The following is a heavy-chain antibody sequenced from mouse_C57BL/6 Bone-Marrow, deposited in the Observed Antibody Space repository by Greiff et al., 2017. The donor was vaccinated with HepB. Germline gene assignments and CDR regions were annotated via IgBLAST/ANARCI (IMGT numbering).Heavy chain of an antibody. CDR1: GYTFTSYW. V-gene: IGHV1-59*01. Sequence: QVQLQQPGAELVRPGTSVKLSCKASGYTFTSYWMHWVKQRPGQGLEWIGVIDPSDSYTNYNQKFKGKATLTVDTSSSTAYMQLSSLTSEDSAVYYCASPYDYDGEYYAMDYWGQGTSVTVSS. J-gene: IGHJ4*01. CDR2: IDPSDSYT. D-gene: IGHD2-4*01. CDR3: ASPYDYDGEYYAMDY.